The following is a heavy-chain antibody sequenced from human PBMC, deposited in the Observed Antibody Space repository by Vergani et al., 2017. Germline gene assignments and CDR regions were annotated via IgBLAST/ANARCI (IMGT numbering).Heavy chain of an antibody. J-gene: IGHJ5*02. V-gene: IGHV1-2*02. CDR2: INPNSGGT. CDR3: ARDGYYGPDVPGWFDP. Sequence: QVQLVQSGAEVKKPGASVKVSCKASGYTFTGYYMHWVRQAPGQGLEWMGWINPNSGGTNYAQKFQGRVTLTRDTSISTAYMELSRLRSDDTAVYYCARDGYYGPDVPGWFDPWGQGTLVTVSS. D-gene: IGHD3-10*01. CDR1: GYTFTGYY.